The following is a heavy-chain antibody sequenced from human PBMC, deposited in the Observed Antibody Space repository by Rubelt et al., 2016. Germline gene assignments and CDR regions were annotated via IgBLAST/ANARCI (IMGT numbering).Heavy chain of an antibody. CDR3: ARDPYGDRHHDY. Sequence: QVQLVQSGAEVKKPGASVKVSCKASGYTFPSYGISWVRQAPGQGLEWMGWNSAYNGNTNYAQKLQGRVTRTPDTSTSQAYMELRSLRSDDTAVYYCARDPYGDRHHDYWGQGTLVTVSS. V-gene: IGHV1-18*01. CDR2: NSAYNGNT. D-gene: IGHD4-17*01. CDR1: GYTFPSYG. J-gene: IGHJ4*02.